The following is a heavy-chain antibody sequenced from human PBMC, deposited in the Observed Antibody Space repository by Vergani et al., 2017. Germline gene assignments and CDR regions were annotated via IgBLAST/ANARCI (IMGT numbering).Heavy chain of an antibody. CDR1: GFTFSSYA. J-gene: IGHJ6*03. CDR2: ISSNGGST. CDR3: ARAPEPFSSSWGLYYYYYYMDV. Sequence: EVQLVESGGGLVQPGGSLRLSCAASGFTFSSYAMHWVRQAPGKGLEYVSAISSNGGSTYYANSVKGRFTISRDNSKNTLYLQMGSLRAEDMAVDYCARAPEPFSSSWGLYYYYYYMDVWGKGTTVTVSS. V-gene: IGHV3-64*01. D-gene: IGHD6-13*01.